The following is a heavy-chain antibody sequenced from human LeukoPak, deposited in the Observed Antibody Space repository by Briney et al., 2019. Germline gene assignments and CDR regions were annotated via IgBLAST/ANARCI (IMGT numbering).Heavy chain of an antibody. CDR2: ISWNSGSI. CDR3: ARVGPYSSSWYGPPPQNWFDP. J-gene: IGHJ5*02. Sequence: GRSLRLSCAASGFTFDDYAMHWVRQAPGKGLEWVSGISWNSGSIGYADSVKGRFTISRDNAKNSLYLQMNSLRADDTAVYYCARVGPYSSSWYGPPPQNWFDPWGQGTLVTVSS. CDR1: GFTFDDYA. D-gene: IGHD6-13*01. V-gene: IGHV3-9*01.